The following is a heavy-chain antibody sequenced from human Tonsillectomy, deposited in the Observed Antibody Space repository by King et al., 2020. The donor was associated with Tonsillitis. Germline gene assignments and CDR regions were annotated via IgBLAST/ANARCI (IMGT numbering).Heavy chain of an antibody. J-gene: IGHJ4*02. CDR1: GFTFRSYS. CDR2: ISNSGSYK. D-gene: IGHD1-1*01. V-gene: IGHV3-21*01. CDR3: ARGKDWNDN. Sequence: VQLVESGGGLVKPGGSLRLSCAASGFTFRSYSMNWVRQAPGKGLEWVPSISNSGSYKYYADSVKGRFTISRDNAKNSLNLQMNSLRAEDTAVYYCARGKDWNDNWGQGTLVTVSS.